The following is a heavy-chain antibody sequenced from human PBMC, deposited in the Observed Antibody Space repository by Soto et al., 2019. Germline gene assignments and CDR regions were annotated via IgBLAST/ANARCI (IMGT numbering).Heavy chain of an antibody. V-gene: IGHV1-69*12. J-gene: IGHJ6*02. CDR1: GGTFSSYA. D-gene: IGHD2-15*01. CDR2: IIPIFGTA. Sequence: QVQLVQSGAEVKKPGSSVKVSCKASGGTFSSYAISWVRQAPGQGLEWMGGIIPIFGTANYAQKFQGRVTITADEATTTAYMGMSSLKSEATTVYYCASHPGGRGDYYGMDVWGQGTTVTVSS. CDR3: ASHPGGRGDYYGMDV.